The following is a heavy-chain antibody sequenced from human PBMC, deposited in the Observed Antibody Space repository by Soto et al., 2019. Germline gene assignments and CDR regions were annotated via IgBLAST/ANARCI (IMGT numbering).Heavy chain of an antibody. Sequence: GGSLRLSCAASGFTFSSYAMQWVRQAPGKGLEWVALMSYDGTNEYYADSVKGRFTISRDNSKNMLFLQINSLRAEDTAVYYCAKIKGAITFLNFDNWGQGTLVTVSS. CDR1: GFTFSSYA. CDR2: MSYDGTNE. D-gene: IGHD3-16*01. V-gene: IGHV3-30*18. CDR3: AKIKGAITFLNFDN. J-gene: IGHJ4*02.